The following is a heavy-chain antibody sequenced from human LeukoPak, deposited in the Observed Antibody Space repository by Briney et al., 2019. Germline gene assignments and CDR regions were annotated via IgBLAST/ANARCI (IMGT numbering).Heavy chain of an antibody. J-gene: IGHJ4*02. V-gene: IGHV3-23*01. Sequence: GGSLRLSCEVSGFSFSNFAMSWVRQAAGKALEWVSAISGSGGSTYYAESVQGRFTISRDNSKNTLYLQMNSLRAEDTAVYYCAKDAIGQYRPYYFDHWGQGTLVPVSS. CDR1: GFSFSNFA. CDR2: ISGSGGST. D-gene: IGHD3-16*02. CDR3: AKDAIGQYRPYYFDH.